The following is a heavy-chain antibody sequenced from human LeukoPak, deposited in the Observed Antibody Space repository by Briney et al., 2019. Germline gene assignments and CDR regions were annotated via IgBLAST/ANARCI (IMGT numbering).Heavy chain of an antibody. V-gene: IGHV3-23*01. Sequence: ETLSLTCTVSGGSISSSTYYWGWIRQPPGKGLEWVSTISGRGGSTYYADSVKARFTISRDNSKNTVYLQMNSLRDEDAAVYYCARDWPSEWEQLPDYDAVDIWGQGTMVSVSS. CDR1: GGSISSSTYY. CDR3: ARDWPSEWEQLPDYDAVDI. D-gene: IGHD1-26*01. J-gene: IGHJ3*02. CDR2: ISGRGGST.